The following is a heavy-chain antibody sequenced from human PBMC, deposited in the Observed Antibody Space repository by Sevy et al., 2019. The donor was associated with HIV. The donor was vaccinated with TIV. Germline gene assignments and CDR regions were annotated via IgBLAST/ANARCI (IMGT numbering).Heavy chain of an antibody. CDR1: GGAVSSGSYY. CDR2: IYYSGST. V-gene: IGHV4-61*01. D-gene: IGHD6-6*01. Sequence: SETLSLTCTVSGGAVSSGSYYWSRIRQPPGKGLEWIGYIYYSGSTNYNPSLKSRVTISVDTSKNQFSLKLSSVTAADTAVYYCAREDAARRFDYWGQGTLVTVSS. J-gene: IGHJ4*02. CDR3: AREDAARRFDY.